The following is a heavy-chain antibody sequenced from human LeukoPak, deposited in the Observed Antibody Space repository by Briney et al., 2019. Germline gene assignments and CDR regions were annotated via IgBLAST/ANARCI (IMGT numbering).Heavy chain of an antibody. CDR1: GFTFSSYS. CDR2: ISSSSSYI. V-gene: IGHV3-21*01. D-gene: IGHD2-15*01. J-gene: IGHJ2*01. Sequence: GESLKISCAASGFTFSSYSMNWVRQAPGKGLEWVSSISSSSSYIYYADSVKGRFTISRDNAKNPLYLQMNSLRAEDTAVYYCARDSDVVVVAATRDWYFDLWGRGTLVTVSS. CDR3: ARDSDVVVVAATRDWYFDL.